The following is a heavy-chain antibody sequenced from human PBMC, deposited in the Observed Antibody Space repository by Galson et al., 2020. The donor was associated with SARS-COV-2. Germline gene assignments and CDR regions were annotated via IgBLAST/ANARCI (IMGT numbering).Heavy chain of an antibody. CDR3: ARRGAQGWLQMEYYFDY. CDR2: IYPGDSDT. CDR1: GYSFTSYW. J-gene: IGHJ4*02. Sequence: GESLKISCTGSGYSFTSYWIGWVRQMPGKGLEWMGIIYPGDSDTRYSPSFQGQVTISADKSISTAYLQWSSLKASDTAMYYCARRGAQGWLQMEYYFDYWGQGTLVTVSS. V-gene: IGHV5-51*01. D-gene: IGHD1-1*01.